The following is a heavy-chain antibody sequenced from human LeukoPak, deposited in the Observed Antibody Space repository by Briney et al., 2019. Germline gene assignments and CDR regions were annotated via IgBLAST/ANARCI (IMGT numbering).Heavy chain of an antibody. CDR3: ARGASGTLYDAFDI. CDR2: IYYSGST. CDR1: GGSISSYY. D-gene: IGHD1-26*01. Sequence: SETLSLTCTVSGGSISSYYWSWIRQPPGKGLEWIGYIYYSGSTNYNPSLKSRVTISVDTSKNQFSLKLSSVTAADTAVYYCARGASGTLYDAFDIWGRGTMVTVSS. J-gene: IGHJ3*02. V-gene: IGHV4-59*01.